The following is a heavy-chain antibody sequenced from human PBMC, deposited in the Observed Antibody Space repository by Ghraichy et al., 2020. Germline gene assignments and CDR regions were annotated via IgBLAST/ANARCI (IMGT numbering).Heavy chain of an antibody. CDR2: SSSGSGSS. CDR3: AKEVGAARPYWYFDL. D-gene: IGHD1-26*01. J-gene: IGHJ2*01. Sequence: GGSLRLSCATSGFTFRNNAMSWVRQAPGKGLEWVSASSSGSGSSYYADSVKGRFTISSDYSRNTVHLQMNSLRAEDAAVYYCAKEVGAARPYWYFDLWGRGTLVTVSS. CDR1: GFTFRNNA. V-gene: IGHV3-23*01.